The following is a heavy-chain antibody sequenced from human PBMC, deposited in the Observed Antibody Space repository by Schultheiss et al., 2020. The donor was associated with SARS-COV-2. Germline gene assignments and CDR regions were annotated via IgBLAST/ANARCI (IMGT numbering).Heavy chain of an antibody. CDR3: ARSYSSGWVDFDY. Sequence: GSLRLSCTVSGDSIGRSNYYWTWIRQPPGKGLEWIGTMYYSGTTYYNPSLKSRVTTSVDTSKNQFSLKLNSVIAADTAVYFCARSYSSGWVDFDYWGQGTPVTVSS. J-gene: IGHJ4*02. CDR1: GDSIGRSNYY. D-gene: IGHD6-19*01. V-gene: IGHV4-39*07. CDR2: MYYSGTT.